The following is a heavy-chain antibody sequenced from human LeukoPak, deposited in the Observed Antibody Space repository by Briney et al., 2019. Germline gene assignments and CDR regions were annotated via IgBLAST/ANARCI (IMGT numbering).Heavy chain of an antibody. Sequence: SETLSLTCTVFGGSISNPDYYWGWIRQPSGKGLEWIGSASYRGSPYYNPSLMSRVTMSVDTSKSQFSLELRSVSAVDTAVYYCVESTGWYHGFDVWGPGTRVAVSS. V-gene: IGHV4-39*01. CDR3: VESTGWYHGFDV. CDR1: GGSISNPDYY. D-gene: IGHD6-19*01. J-gene: IGHJ3*01. CDR2: ASYRGSP.